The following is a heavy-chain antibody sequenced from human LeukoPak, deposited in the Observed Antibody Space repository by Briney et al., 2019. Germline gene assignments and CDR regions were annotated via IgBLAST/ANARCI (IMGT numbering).Heavy chain of an antibody. CDR3: ARHSSSWYWFDP. CDR1: GGSISSGSYY. V-gene: IGHV4-61*02. Sequence: SETLSLTCTVSGGSISSGSYYWSWIRQPAGKGLERIGRIYTSGSTNYNPSLKSRVTISVDTSKNQFSLKLSSVTAADTAVYYCARHSSSWYWFDPWGQGTLVTVSS. J-gene: IGHJ5*02. D-gene: IGHD6-13*01. CDR2: IYTSGST.